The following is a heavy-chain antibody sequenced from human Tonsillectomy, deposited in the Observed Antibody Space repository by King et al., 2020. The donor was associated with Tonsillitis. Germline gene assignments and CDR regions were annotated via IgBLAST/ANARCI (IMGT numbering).Heavy chain of an antibody. CDR2: ISYDGSNK. CDR3: ARDFAVIWRAFDY. Sequence: VQLVESGGGVVQPGRSLRLSCAASGSTFSSYAMHWVRQAPGKGLEWVAVISYDGSNKYYADSVKGRFTISRDNSKNTLYLQMNSLRAEDTAVYYCARDFAVIWRAFDYWGQGTLVTVSS. V-gene: IGHV3-30*04. J-gene: IGHJ4*02. CDR1: GSTFSSYA. D-gene: IGHD3-16*01.